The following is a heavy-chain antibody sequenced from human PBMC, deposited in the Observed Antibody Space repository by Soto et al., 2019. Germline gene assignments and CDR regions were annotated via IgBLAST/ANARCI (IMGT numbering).Heavy chain of an antibody. CDR3: AADLYYDFWSGSPPGGY. CDR2: IVVGSGNT. J-gene: IGHJ4*02. V-gene: IGHV1-58*01. CDR1: GFTFTSSA. D-gene: IGHD3-3*01. Sequence: SVKVSCKASGFTFTSSAVQWVRQARGQRLEWIGWIVVGSGNTNYAQKFQERVTITRDMSTSTAYMELSSLRSEDTAVYYCAADLYYDFWSGSPPGGYWGQGTLVTVSS.